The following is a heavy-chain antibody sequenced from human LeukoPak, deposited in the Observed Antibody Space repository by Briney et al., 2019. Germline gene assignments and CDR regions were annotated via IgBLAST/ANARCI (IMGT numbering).Heavy chain of an antibody. CDR3: ARENTVNYYYGMDV. Sequence: ASVKVSCKASGYTSTGYDMQWVRQAPGQGLEWTGWINPNSGGTNYAQKFQGRVTMTRDTSISTAYMELRRLSSDDAAVYYCARENTVNYYYGMDVWGQGATVTVSS. J-gene: IGHJ6*02. D-gene: IGHD4-17*01. CDR1: GYTSTGYD. V-gene: IGHV1-2*02. CDR2: INPNSGGT.